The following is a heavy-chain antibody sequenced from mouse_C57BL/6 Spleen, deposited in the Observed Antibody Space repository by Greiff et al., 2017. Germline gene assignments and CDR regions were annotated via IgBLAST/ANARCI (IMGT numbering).Heavy chain of an antibody. CDR2: IYPRSGNT. CDR1: GYTFTSYG. J-gene: IGHJ2*01. D-gene: IGHD1-1*01. CDR3: AREDGSSHFDY. Sequence: LVESGAELARPGASVKLSCKASGYTFTSYGISWVKQRTGQGLEWIGEIYPRSGNTYYNEKFKGKATLTADKSSSTAYMELRSLTSEDSAVYFCAREDGSSHFDYWGQGTTLTVSS. V-gene: IGHV1-81*01.